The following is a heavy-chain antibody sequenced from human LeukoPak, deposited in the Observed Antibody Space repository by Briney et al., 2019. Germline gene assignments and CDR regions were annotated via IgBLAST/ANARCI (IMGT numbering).Heavy chain of an antibody. CDR2: IYYSGNT. CDR3: VGTMESESFSTFDY. CDR1: GGSIRSSSYY. Sequence: SETLSLTCSVSGGSIRSSSYYWGWIRQPPGKGLEWIGSIYYSGNTYYNSSLKSRVTISVDTSKNQFSLKVRSVTAADTAVYYCVGTMESESFSTFDYWGQGTLVTVSS. V-gene: IGHV4-39*07. D-gene: IGHD1-26*01. J-gene: IGHJ4*02.